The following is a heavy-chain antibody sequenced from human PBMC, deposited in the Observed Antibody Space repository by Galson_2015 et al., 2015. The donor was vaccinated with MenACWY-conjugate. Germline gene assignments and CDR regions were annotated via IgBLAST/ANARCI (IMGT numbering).Heavy chain of an antibody. V-gene: IGHV3-23*01. D-gene: IGHD3/OR15-3a*01. CDR2: ISGSGGST. J-gene: IGHJ4*02. CDR1: GFTFSSYA. CDR3: AKDHMIFGWYFDY. Sequence: SLRLSCAASGFTFSSYAMSWVRQAPGKGLEWVSAISGSGGSTYYADSVKGRFTISRDNSKNTLYLQMNSLRAEDTAVYYCAKDHMIFGWYFDYWGQGTLVTVSS.